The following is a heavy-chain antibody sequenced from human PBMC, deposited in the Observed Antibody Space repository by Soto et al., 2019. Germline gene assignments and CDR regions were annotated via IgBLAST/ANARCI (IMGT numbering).Heavy chain of an antibody. CDR2: IYYSGTT. V-gene: IGHV4-59*01. CDR1: GGSISSYY. CDR3: ARTRDGNNRDGFDI. J-gene: IGHJ3*02. Sequence: PSETLSLTCTVSGGSISSYYWSWIRQPPGKGLEWIGSIYYSGTTNYNPSLKSRVTISVDTSKNQFSLKMSSVTAADTAVYYCARTRDGNNRDGFDIWGQGTTVTVSS.